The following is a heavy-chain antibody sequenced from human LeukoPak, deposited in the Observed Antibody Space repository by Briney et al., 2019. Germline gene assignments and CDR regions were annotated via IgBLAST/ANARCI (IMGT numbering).Heavy chain of an antibody. CDR1: GGSISSDY. V-gene: IGHV4-59*01. J-gene: IGHJ5*02. CDR3: ARDRSFYSSGWYRWFDP. D-gene: IGHD6-19*01. Sequence: SETLSLTCTVSGGSISSDYWSWIRQPPGKGLEWIGYIYYIGSTNYNPSLKSRVTISVDTSKNQFSLKLSSVTAADTAIYYCARDRSFYSSGWYRWFDPWGQGTLVTVSS. CDR2: IYYIGST.